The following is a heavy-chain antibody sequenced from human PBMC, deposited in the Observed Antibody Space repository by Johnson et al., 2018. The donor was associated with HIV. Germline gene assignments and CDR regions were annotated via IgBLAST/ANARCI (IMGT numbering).Heavy chain of an antibody. CDR3: ARDTGERQPAYLYAFDI. CDR1: GFTFSSYA. CDR2: ISSSGNTI. D-gene: IGHD1-1*01. V-gene: IGHV3-48*01. J-gene: IGHJ3*02. Sequence: VQLVESGGGVVQPGRSLRLSCAASGFTFSSYAMHWVRQAPGKGLEWVSYISSSGNTIYYAESVQGRFTISRDNSKNTLYLQMNSLIAEDTAVYYCARDTGERQPAYLYAFDIWGQGTMVTVSS.